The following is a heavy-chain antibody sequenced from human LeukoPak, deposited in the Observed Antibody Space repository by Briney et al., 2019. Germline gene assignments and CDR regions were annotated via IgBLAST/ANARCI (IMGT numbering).Heavy chain of an antibody. CDR1: GFTFGDYA. D-gene: IGHD3-10*01. CDR3: TRTPGSYFLSSWFDP. Sequence: GGSLRLSCTASGFTFGDYAMSWFRQAPGKGLGWVGFIRSKAYGGTTEYAASVKGRFTISRDDSKSIAYLQMNSLKTEDTAVYYCTRTPGSYFLSSWFDPWGQGTLVTVSS. V-gene: IGHV3-49*03. CDR2: IRSKAYGGTT. J-gene: IGHJ5*02.